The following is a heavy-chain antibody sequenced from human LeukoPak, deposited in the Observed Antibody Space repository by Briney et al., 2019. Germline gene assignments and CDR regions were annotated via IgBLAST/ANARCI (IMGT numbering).Heavy chain of an antibody. CDR1: GGSFSGYY. J-gene: IGHJ4*02. CDR2: INHSGST. CDR3: ASARWDS. V-gene: IGHV4-34*01. Sequence: SSETLSLTCAVYGGSFSGYYWSWIRQPPGKGLEWIGEINHSGSTNYNPSLKSRVTISVDKSKNLFSLKLTFVTAADTAMYYCASARWDSWGQGTLVTVSS. D-gene: IGHD5-24*01.